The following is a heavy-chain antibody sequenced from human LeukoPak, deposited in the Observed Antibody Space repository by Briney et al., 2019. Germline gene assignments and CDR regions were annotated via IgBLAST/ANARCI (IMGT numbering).Heavy chain of an antibody. CDR2: IYTGDSDT. J-gene: IGHJ4*02. V-gene: IGHV5-51*01. D-gene: IGHD5-12*01. CDR3: ARYGYSGYDYRRYFDY. Sequence: GASPQISCEGAGSFFSSYWIGWGRPLPGKGLERMGIIYTGDSDTKYSPTCQGQITISADKSISTAYLQWGSLKASDTAMYYCARYGYSGYDYRRYFDYWGQGTLVTVSS. CDR1: GSFFSSYW.